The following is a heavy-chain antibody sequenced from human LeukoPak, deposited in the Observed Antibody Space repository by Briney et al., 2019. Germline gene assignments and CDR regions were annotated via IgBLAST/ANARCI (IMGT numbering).Heavy chain of an antibody. J-gene: IGHJ6*03. Sequence: PSETLSLTCTVSGGSISSGSYYWSWIRQPAGKGLEWIGRTYTSGSTNYNPSLKSRVTISVDTSKNQFSLKLSSVTAADTAVYYCASGLQAYYDFWSGYYTPYYYMDVWGKGTTVTVSS. V-gene: IGHV4-61*02. D-gene: IGHD3-3*01. CDR2: TYTSGST. CDR1: GGSISSGSYY. CDR3: ASGLQAYYDFWSGYYTPYYYMDV.